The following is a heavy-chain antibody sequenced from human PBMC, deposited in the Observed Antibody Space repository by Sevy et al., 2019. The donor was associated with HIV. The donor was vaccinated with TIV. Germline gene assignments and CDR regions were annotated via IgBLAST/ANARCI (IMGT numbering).Heavy chain of an antibody. J-gene: IGHJ4*02. CDR1: GGSISSSSYY. CDR2: IYYSGST. D-gene: IGHD5-12*01. Sequence: SETLSLTCTVSGGSISSSSYYWGWIRQPPGKGLEWIGGIYYSGSTDYNPSLKSRVTISVDTSKSQFSLKLSAVTAADTAVYYCAREGERLRLRPGYDYWGQGTLVTVSS. V-gene: IGHV4-39*02. CDR3: AREGERLRLRPGYDY.